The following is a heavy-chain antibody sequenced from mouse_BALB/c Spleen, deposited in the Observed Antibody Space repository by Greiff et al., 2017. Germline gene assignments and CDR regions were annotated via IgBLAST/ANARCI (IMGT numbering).Heavy chain of an antibody. D-gene: IGHD2-1*01. CDR3: ASRHYGNYYAMDY. Sequence: EVQLVESGGGLVQPGGSRKLSCAASGFTFSSFGMHWVRQAPEKGLEWVAYISSGSSTIYYADTVKGRFTISRDNPKNTLFLQMTSLRSEDTAMYYCASRHYGNYYAMDYWGQGTSVTVSS. CDR1: GFTFSSFG. V-gene: IGHV5-17*02. CDR2: ISSGSSTI. J-gene: IGHJ4*01.